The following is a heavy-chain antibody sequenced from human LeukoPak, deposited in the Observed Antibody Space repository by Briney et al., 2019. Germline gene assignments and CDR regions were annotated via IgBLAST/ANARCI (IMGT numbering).Heavy chain of an antibody. Sequence: GGSLTLSCAASGFRFNTYVMHWVRQAPGKGLEWVAFIRYDGSNKDYADSVKGRFTISRDNSKNMVYLQMDSLRPEDTAVYYCARETRVRWTDYWGQGILVTVSS. V-gene: IGHV3-30*02. CDR3: ARETRVRWTDY. CDR2: IRYDGSNK. J-gene: IGHJ4*02. CDR1: GFRFNTYV. D-gene: IGHD5-24*01.